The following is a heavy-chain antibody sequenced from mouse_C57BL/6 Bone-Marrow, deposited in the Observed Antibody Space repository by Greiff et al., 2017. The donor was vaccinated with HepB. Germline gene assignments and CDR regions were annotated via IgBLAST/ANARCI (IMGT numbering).Heavy chain of an antibody. CDR3: ARGTTVGGRFAY. D-gene: IGHD1-1*01. CDR2: INPSTGGT. CDR1: GYSFTGYY. V-gene: IGHV1-42*01. J-gene: IGHJ3*01. Sequence: VQLQQSGPGLVKPGASVKISCKASGYSFTGYYMNWVKQSPEKSLEWIGEINPSTGGTTYNQKFKAKATLTVDKSSSTAYMQLKSLTSEDSAVYYCARGTTVGGRFAYWGQGTLVPVSA.